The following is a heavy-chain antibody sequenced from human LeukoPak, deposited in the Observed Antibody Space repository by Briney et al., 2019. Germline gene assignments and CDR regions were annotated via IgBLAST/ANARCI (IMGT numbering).Heavy chain of an antibody. CDR2: IYYSGTT. D-gene: IGHD3-22*01. CDR3: ARCPADYYDSSGYYPNYFDY. Sequence: SETLSLTCTVSGGSVSSRSYYWSWIRQPPGKGLEWIGYIYYSGTTNYNPSLKSRVRISVDTSKNQFSLKLSSVTAADTAVYYCARCPADYYDSSGYYPNYFDYWGQGTLVTVSS. J-gene: IGHJ4*02. CDR1: GGSVSSRSYY. V-gene: IGHV4-61*01.